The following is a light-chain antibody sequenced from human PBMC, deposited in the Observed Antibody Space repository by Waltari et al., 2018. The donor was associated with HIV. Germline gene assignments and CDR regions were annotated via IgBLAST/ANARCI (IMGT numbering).Light chain of an antibody. Sequence: QSALTQPASVSGSPGQPITIPCPGTSSDVGGNNYFSWYQQHPGKAPKVMIYDVSNRPSGVSNRFSGSKSGNTASLTISGLQAEDEADYYCSSYTSSSSWVFGGGTKLTVL. J-gene: IGLJ3*02. CDR3: SSYTSSSSWV. CDR1: SSDVGGNNY. V-gene: IGLV2-14*03. CDR2: DVS.